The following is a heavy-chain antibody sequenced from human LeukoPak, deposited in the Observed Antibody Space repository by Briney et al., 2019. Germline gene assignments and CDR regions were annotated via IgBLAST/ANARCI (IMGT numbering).Heavy chain of an antibody. D-gene: IGHD2-2*01. V-gene: IGHV1-18*01. J-gene: IGHJ5*02. CDR2: ISAYNGNT. Sequence: ASVKVSCKASGYTFTSYGISWVRQAPGQGLEWMGWISAYNGNTNYAQKVQGRVTMTTDTSTSTVYMELRSLKSDDTAVYYCARDLGYCTLTNCVRNWFGPWGQGTLVTVSS. CDR1: GYTFTSYG. CDR3: ARDLGYCTLTNCVRNWFGP.